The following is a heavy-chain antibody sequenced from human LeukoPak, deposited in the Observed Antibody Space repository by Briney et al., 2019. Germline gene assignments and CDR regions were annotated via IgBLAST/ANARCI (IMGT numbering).Heavy chain of an antibody. D-gene: IGHD3-10*01. CDR2: IYPSGRT. CDR3: ASHHYGPFDY. CDR1: GGSISSGGYS. J-gene: IGHJ4*02. Sequence: SQTLSLTCAVSGGSISSGGYSWRWIRQSPEKGLEWIGYIYPSGRTYYNPSLKSRLNMSLDKSKNQFSLKLSSVTAADTAMYYCASHHYGPFDYWGQGTLITVSS. V-gene: IGHV4-30-2*06.